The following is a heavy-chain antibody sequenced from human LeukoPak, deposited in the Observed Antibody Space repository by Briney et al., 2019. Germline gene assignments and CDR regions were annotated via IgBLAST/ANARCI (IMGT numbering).Heavy chain of an antibody. CDR3: AKDRYCTSSSCPIDY. V-gene: IGHV3-9*01. D-gene: IGHD2-2*01. CDR1: GYCFDEYA. CDR2: INWKSDKI. Sequence: PGGSLRLSCAGSGYCFDEYAMHWVRQAPGKGLEWVSGINWKSDKIGYADSVKGRFTISRDNSKNSLYLQMNSLRVEDTALYYCAKDRYCTSSSCPIDYWGQGTMVTVSS. J-gene: IGHJ4*02.